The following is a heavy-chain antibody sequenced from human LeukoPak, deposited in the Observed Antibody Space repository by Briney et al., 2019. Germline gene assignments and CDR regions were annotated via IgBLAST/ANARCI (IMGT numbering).Heavy chain of an antibody. D-gene: IGHD6-6*01. CDR3: ARFRVEYGSSSFDY. CDR2: IYYSGST. Sequence: SETLSLTCTVSGGSISSYYWSWIRQPPGKGLEWIGYIYYSGSTNYNPSLKSRVTISVDTSKNQFSLKLSSVTAADTAVYYCARFRVEYGSSSFDYWGQGTLVTVSS. CDR1: GGSISSYY. J-gene: IGHJ4*02. V-gene: IGHV4-59*01.